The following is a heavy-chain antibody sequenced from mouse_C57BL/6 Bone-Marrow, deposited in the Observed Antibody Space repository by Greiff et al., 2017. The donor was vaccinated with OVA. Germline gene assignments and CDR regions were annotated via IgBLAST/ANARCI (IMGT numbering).Heavy chain of an antibody. J-gene: IGHJ4*01. CDR3: TLITTVVAGGMDY. CDR1: GYTFTDYE. D-gene: IGHD1-1*01. Sequence: VQLQQSGAELVRPGASVTLSCKASGYTFTDYEMHWVKQTPVHGLEWIGAIDPETGGTAYNQKFKGKAILTADKSSSTAYMELRSLTSEDSAVYYCTLITTVVAGGMDYWGQGTSVTVSS. CDR2: IDPETGGT. V-gene: IGHV1-15*01.